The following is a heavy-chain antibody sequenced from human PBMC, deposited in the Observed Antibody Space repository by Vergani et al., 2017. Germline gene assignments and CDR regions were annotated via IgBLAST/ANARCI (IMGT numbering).Heavy chain of an antibody. CDR1: GYTFTSYY. V-gene: IGHV1-46*01. CDR2: INPSGGST. D-gene: IGHD4-23*01. J-gene: IGHJ4*02. Sequence: QVQLVQSGAEVKKPGASVKVSCKASGYTFTSYYMHWVRQAPGQGLEWMGIINPSGGSTSYAQKFQGRVTMTRDTSTSTVYMELSSLRSEDTAVYYWAREETVVNYFDYWGQGTLVTVSS. CDR3: AREETVVNYFDY.